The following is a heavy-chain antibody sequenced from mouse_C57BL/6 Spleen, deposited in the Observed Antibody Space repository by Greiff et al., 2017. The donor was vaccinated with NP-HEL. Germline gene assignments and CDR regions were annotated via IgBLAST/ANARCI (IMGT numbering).Heavy chain of an antibody. J-gene: IGHJ2*01. CDR3: ARDYYGSSSPFDY. CDR2: IHPNSGST. D-gene: IGHD1-1*01. V-gene: IGHV1-64*01. CDR1: GYTFTSYW. Sequence: QVQLQQPGAELVKPGASVKLSCKASGYTFTSYWMHWVKQRPGQGLEWIGMIHPNSGSTNYNEKFKSKATLTVDKSSSTAYMQLSSLTSEDSAVYYCARDYYGSSSPFDYWGQGTTLTVSS.